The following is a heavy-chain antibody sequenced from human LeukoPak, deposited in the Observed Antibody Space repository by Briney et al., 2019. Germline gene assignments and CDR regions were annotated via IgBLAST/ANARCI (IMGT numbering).Heavy chain of an antibody. CDR1: GFTFSSYA. CDR3: AKQRYSGYDFLPGTEYFHY. V-gene: IGHV3-23*01. CDR2: ISGSGGST. D-gene: IGHD5-12*01. Sequence: GGSLRLSCAASGFTFSSYAMSWVRQAPGKGLEWVSGISGSGGSTYYADSVKGRFTISRDNSKNTLYLQMNSLRAEDTAVYYCAKQRYSGYDFLPGTEYFHYWGQGTLVTVSS. J-gene: IGHJ1*01.